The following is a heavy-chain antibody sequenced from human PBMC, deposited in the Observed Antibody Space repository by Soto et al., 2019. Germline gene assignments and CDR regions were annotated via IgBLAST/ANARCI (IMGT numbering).Heavy chain of an antibody. V-gene: IGHV3-23*01. CDR1: GFTFSSYA. CDR3: ASLPSWAADYWSGGVY. D-gene: IGHD3-3*01. J-gene: IGHJ4*02. Sequence: EVQLLESGGALVQPGGSLRLSCAASGFTFSSYAMSWVRRAPGKGLEWVSSIGGSGDTTHSADSVKGRFTISRDNSKNTLYLQMNSLRAEDTAVYYCASLPSWAADYWSGGVYWGLGTLVTVSS. CDR2: IGGSGDTT.